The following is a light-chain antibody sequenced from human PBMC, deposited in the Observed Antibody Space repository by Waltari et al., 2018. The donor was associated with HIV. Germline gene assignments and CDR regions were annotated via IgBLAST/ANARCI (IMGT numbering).Light chain of an antibody. Sequence: QSALTQPRSVSGSPGQSVTISCTGTSSDVGSYTYVSWYQLRPGKAPKLIIHNVDKRPSGVPDRFSGSKSGNTASLTSSGLQAEDEADYYCCSYTGTYTRYVFGTGAKVTVL. J-gene: IGLJ1*01. CDR3: CSYTGTYTRYV. V-gene: IGLV2-11*01. CDR2: NVD. CDR1: SSDVGSYTY.